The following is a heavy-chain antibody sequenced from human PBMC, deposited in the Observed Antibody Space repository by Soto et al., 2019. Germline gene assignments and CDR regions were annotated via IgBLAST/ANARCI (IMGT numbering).Heavy chain of an antibody. CDR1: GGSISSYY. D-gene: IGHD5-18*01. V-gene: IGHV4-59*01. CDR2: ISYIGST. J-gene: IGHJ4*02. Sequence: QVQLQESGPGLVKPSETLSLTCTVSGGSISSYYWSWIRQSPGKGLEWIGYISYIGSTKYNPSLKSRVTISVDTSKNQLSLKLSSVPAANTAVYYCARGRGDTAMAWYYWGEGTLVTIS. CDR3: ARGRGDTAMAWYY.